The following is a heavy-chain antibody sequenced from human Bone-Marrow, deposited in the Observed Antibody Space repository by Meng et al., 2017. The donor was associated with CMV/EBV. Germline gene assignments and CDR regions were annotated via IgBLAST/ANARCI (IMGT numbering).Heavy chain of an antibody. CDR1: SAFTCRTC. D-gene: IGHD3-3*01. CDR3: AHSTRTIFGDAQYYFDY. Sequence: SAFTCRTCSVWCRRPPSKALEWLAVIYWNDDKRYSPSLKSRLSSINDSSNNQVVLTMTNMDPVDTATYYCAHSTRTIFGDAQYYFDYWGQGTLVTVSS. CDR2: IYWNDDK. J-gene: IGHJ4*02. V-gene: IGHV2-5*01.